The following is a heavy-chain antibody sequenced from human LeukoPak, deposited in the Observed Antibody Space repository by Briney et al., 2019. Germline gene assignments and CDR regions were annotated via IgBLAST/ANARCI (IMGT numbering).Heavy chain of an antibody. D-gene: IGHD3-3*01. V-gene: IGHV3-7*01. CDR2: IKQDESEK. CDR3: ARYNLEWLLYYYYYMDV. CDR1: GFTFSSYW. J-gene: IGHJ6*03. Sequence: GGSLRLSCAASGFTFSSYWMSWVRQAPGKGLEWVANIKQDESEKYYVDSVKGRFTISRDNAKDSLYLQMNSLRAEDTAVYYCARYNLEWLLYYYYYMDVWGKGTTVTVSS.